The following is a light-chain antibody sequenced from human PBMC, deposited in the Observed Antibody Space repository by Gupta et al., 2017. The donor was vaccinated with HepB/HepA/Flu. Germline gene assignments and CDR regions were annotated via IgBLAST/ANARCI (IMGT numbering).Light chain of an antibody. CDR2: GDS. CDR3: QSYDSALSTSV. Sequence: QSVLTQPPSVSGAPGQRVTISCTGSSSNIGARYAVHWYQQLPGTAPKLLIYGDSNRPSGVPDRFSGSKSGTSASLAITGLQAEDEADYYCQSYDSALSTSVFGGGTKLTVL. CDR1: SSNIGARYA. V-gene: IGLV1-40*01. J-gene: IGLJ3*02.